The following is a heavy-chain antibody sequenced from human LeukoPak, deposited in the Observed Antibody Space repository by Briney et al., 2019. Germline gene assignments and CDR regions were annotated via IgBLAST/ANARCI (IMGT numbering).Heavy chain of an antibody. D-gene: IGHD5-12*01. CDR1: GFTFEDYT. CDR2: VSWSGTNI. J-gene: IGHJ3*02. CDR3: AKGQWIAGGGAAFDI. Sequence: GRSLRLSCAASGFTFEDYTMRWGRQAPRGGGGGVSGVSWSGTNIGYADSVKGRFTMSRDNDKSSLYLQLNSLRTEAMGLYYCAKGQWIAGGGAAFDIWGQGTMVTVSS. V-gene: IGHV3-9*03.